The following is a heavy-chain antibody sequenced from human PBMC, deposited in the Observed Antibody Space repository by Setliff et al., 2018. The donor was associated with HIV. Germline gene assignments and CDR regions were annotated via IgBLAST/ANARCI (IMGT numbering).Heavy chain of an antibody. D-gene: IGHD4-17*01. V-gene: IGHV4-59*08. J-gene: IGHJ4*02. CDR3: ARPTALNGVGSSDY. Sequence: SETLSLTCSVSGGSFSGYHWSWIRQPPGKGLEWIGYIYIYNSGSTNYNPSLTSRVTISVDTSKNQFSLKLSSVTASDTAVYYCARPTALNGVGSSDYWGQGTLVTVSS. CDR1: GGSFSGYH. CDR2: IYIYNSGST.